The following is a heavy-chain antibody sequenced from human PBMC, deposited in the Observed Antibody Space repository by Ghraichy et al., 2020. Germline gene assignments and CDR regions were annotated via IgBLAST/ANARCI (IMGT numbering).Heavy chain of an antibody. CDR3: ARDVSTCSGGTCYGRRFDP. D-gene: IGHD2-15*01. J-gene: IGHJ5*02. CDR1: GFTFSDYS. Sequence: GGSLRLSCAASGFTFSDYSFNWVRQPPGKGLEWVSYIRTGSSTVYYADSVKGRFTISRDNAKNSLYLQMNSLRVEDTAVYYCARDVSTCSGGTCYGRRFDPWGQGTLVTVSS. CDR2: IRTGSSTV. V-gene: IGHV3-48*01.